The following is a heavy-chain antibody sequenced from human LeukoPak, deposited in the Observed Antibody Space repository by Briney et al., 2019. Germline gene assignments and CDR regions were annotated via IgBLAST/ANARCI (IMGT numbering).Heavy chain of an antibody. CDR1: GGSISSSGYY. Sequence: SSETLSLTCTVSGGSISSSGYYWGWIRQPPGKGLEWIASIYYSGSTYYNPSLKSRVTISVDTSKNQFSLKLSSVTAADTAVYYRATLRDGYNFAYWGQGTLVTVSS. CDR3: ATLRDGYNFAY. J-gene: IGHJ4*02. D-gene: IGHD5-24*01. V-gene: IGHV4-39*01. CDR2: IYYSGST.